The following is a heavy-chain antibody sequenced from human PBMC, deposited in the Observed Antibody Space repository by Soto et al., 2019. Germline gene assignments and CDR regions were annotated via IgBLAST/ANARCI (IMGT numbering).Heavy chain of an antibody. J-gene: IGHJ6*02. Sequence: EVRLVESGGGLVKPGGSLSVSCAASGFNFNTYSMNWVRQAPGKGLEWVSFISTSGGYKYYADSVRGRFTISRDNAKNSVYLEMNSLTADDTAVYYCAGERSALPGARDAMDVWGQGTTVTVS. CDR1: GFNFNTYS. CDR3: AGERSALPGARDAMDV. CDR2: ISTSGGYK. D-gene: IGHD1-26*01. V-gene: IGHV3-21*02.